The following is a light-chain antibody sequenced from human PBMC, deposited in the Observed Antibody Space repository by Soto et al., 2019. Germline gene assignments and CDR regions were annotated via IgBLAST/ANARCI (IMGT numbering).Light chain of an antibody. Sequence: DLQMTQSPSSLSASVGDRVTITCRASQSISSYLNWYQQKPGKAPKLLIYAASSLQSGVPSRFSGSGSGTDFTLTISSLQPEEFATYYCQQRYSTPRTFGQGTKVEIK. V-gene: IGKV1-39*01. CDR3: QQRYSTPRT. CDR2: AAS. CDR1: QSISSY. J-gene: IGKJ1*01.